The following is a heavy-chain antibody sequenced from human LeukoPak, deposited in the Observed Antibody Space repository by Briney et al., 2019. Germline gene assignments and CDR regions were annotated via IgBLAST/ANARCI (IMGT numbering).Heavy chain of an antibody. J-gene: IGHJ6*03. V-gene: IGHV3-53*01. D-gene: IGHD3-10*01. CDR3: ARVLSGRGSLYDYYYYMDV. CDR1: GFTVSSNY. CDR2: IYSGGRT. Sequence: GGSLRLSCAASGFTVSSNYMSWVRQAPGKGLEWVSDIYSGGRTYYADSVKGRFTISRDNSKNTLYLQMNSLRAEDTAVYYCARVLSGRGSLYDYYYYMDVWGKGATVTISS.